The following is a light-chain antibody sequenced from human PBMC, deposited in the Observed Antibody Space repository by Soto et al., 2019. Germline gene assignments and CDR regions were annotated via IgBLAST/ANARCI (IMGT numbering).Light chain of an antibody. Sequence: QSALTQPASVSGSPGQSITISCTGTSSDVGVYNYVSWYQQHPGKAPKFMIYDVSNRPSGVSNRFSGSKSGNTASLTISGLQAEDEADYYCSSYTSSGTLEGYVFGTGTKVTVL. J-gene: IGLJ1*01. V-gene: IGLV2-14*01. CDR2: DVS. CDR3: SSYTSSGTLEGYV. CDR1: SSDVGVYNY.